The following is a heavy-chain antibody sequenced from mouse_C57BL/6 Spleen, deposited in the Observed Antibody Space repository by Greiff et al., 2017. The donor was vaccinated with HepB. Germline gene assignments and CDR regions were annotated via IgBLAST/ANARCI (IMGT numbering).Heavy chain of an antibody. V-gene: IGHV3-6*01. J-gene: IGHJ2*01. Sequence: EVHLVESGPGLVKPSQSLSLTCSVTGYSITSGYYWNWIRQFPGNKLEWMGYISYDGSNNYNPSLKNRISITRDTSKNQFFLKLNSVTTEDTATYYCARVGGYYDYDNDYWGQGTTLTVSS. CDR2: ISYDGSN. CDR3: ARVGGYYDYDNDY. D-gene: IGHD2-4*01. CDR1: GYSITSGYY.